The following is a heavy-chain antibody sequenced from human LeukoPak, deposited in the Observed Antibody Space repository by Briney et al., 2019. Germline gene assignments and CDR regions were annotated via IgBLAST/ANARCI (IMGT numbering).Heavy chain of an antibody. CDR2: ISTNSLGM. V-gene: IGHV3-48*01. CDR3: ARGRYFDL. Sequence: PGGSLRLSCAASGFSLSIYSMSWVRQAPGKGLEWLSYISTNSLGMYYADSVRGRVTISKDYDKNSLYLQMNNLGAADTAVYYCARGRYFDLWGRGTLVTVSS. CDR1: GFSLSIYS. J-gene: IGHJ2*01.